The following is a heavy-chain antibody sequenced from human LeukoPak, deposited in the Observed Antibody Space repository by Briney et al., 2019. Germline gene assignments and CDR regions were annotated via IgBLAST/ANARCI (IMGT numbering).Heavy chain of an antibody. J-gene: IGHJ4*02. CDR2: INPGGSSI. V-gene: IGHV3-74*01. CDR3: ARSNQADDY. Sequence: GRTLRLSCAASGFTFSSYWMHWVRQVPGKGLVWVARINPGGSSITYADSVKGRFTISRDNAKNTLYLQMDSLRAEDTGVYYCARSNQADDYWGQGTLVTVSS. CDR1: GFTFSSYW. D-gene: IGHD1-14*01.